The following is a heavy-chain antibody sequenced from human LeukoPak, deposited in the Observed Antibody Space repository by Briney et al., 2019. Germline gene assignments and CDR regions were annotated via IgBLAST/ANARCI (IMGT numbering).Heavy chain of an antibody. J-gene: IGHJ3*02. CDR1: GYTFTSYG. V-gene: IGHV1-18*01. Sequence: GSVKVSCKASGYTFTSYGISWVRHAPGQGLEWMGCISAYNGNTNYTQKLQGRVTMTTDTSTSTAYMELRSLRSDDTAVYYCARDRRYIVGATEKAFDIWGQGTMVTVSS. D-gene: IGHD1-26*01. CDR2: ISAYNGNT. CDR3: ARDRRYIVGATEKAFDI.